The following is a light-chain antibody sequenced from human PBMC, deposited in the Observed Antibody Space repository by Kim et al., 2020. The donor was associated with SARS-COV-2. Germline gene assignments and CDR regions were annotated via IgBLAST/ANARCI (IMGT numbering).Light chain of an antibody. J-gene: IGLJ2*01. V-gene: IGLV1-44*01. CDR2: NSY. CDR1: NSNIGNNA. Sequence: QSVLTQPPSASGPPGQAVTIPCSGSNSNIGNNAVNWYQHVPGAAPRLLIYNSYQRPSGVPDRFSGSKSGTSASLVIRGLQSEDEADYYCAAGDDSLSGPIFGGGTKLTVL. CDR3: AAGDDSLSGPI.